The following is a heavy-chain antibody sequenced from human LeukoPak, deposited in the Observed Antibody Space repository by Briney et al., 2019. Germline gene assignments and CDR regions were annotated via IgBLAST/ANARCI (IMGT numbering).Heavy chain of an antibody. CDR3: ARDRVTGTDYFDY. D-gene: IGHD1-7*01. CDR1: GFTFSSYG. CDR2: IKQDGSEK. J-gene: IGHJ4*02. V-gene: IGHV3-7*01. Sequence: GGTLRLSCTASGFTFSSYGMNWVRQAPGKGLEWVANIKQDGSEKYYVDSVKGRFTISRDNAKNSLYLQMNSLRAEDTAVYYCARDRVTGTDYFDYWGQGTLVTVSS.